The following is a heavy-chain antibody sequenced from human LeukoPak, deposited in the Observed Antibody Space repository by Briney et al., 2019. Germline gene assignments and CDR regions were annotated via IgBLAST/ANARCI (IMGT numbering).Heavy chain of an antibody. D-gene: IGHD2-2*01. Sequence: GGSLRLSCAASGFTFSSYWMSWVRQAPGKGLEWVANIKQDGSEKYYVDSVKGRFTISRDNAKNSLYLQMNSMRAEDTAVYYWARPAVDRSGASWFDYWGQGTLVTVSS. CDR3: ARPAVDRSGASWFDY. J-gene: IGHJ4*02. V-gene: IGHV3-7*01. CDR1: GFTFSSYW. CDR2: IKQDGSEK.